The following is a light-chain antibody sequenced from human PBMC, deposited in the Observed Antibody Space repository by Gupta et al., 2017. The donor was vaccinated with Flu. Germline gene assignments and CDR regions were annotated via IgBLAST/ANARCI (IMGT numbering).Light chain of an antibody. V-gene: IGKV4-1*01. CDR3: QQYYNSPFT. CDR1: QSVLYSSNNKNY. CDR2: WAS. J-gene: IGKJ3*01. Sequence: NCKSSQSVLYSSNNKNYLAWYQQKPGQPPKLILCWASTRESGVPDRFSGSGSGTDFTLTISSLQAEDVAVYYCQQYYNSPFTFGPGTKVDIK.